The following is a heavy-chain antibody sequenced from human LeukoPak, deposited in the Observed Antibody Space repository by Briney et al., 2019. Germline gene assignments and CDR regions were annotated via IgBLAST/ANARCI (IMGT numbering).Heavy chain of an antibody. Sequence: GGSLRLSCAASGITFSSYAMTWVRQAPGKGLEWVASIRNNGATTDYADSVKGRFTISRDNSKNTLYLQMNSLRADDTAVYYCANRGLNGQPVETYYFDYWGQGTLVTVSS. CDR2: IRNNGATT. V-gene: IGHV3-23*01. CDR1: GITFSSYA. CDR3: ANRGLNGQPVETYYFDY. D-gene: IGHD6-6*01. J-gene: IGHJ4*02.